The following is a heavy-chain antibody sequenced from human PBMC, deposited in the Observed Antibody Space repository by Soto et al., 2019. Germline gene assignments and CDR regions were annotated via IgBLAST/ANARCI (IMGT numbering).Heavy chain of an antibody. CDR2: TYYRSKWYN. D-gene: IGHD1-26*01. Sequence: PSETLSLTCAISGDSVSSDSAGWTWISHSPSRGLEFLGRTYYRSKWYNDYAVSVRGRITINADTSKNEFSLHLDSVTPEDTAVYFCARFDVVGGDNTYYYGLGVWGQGPPVTVSS. CDR1: GDSVSSDSAG. CDR3: ARFDVVGGDNTYYYGLGV. J-gene: IGHJ6*02. V-gene: IGHV6-1*01.